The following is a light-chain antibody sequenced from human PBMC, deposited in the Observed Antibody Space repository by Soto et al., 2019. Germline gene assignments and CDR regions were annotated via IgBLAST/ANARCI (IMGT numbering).Light chain of an antibody. Sequence: NFMLTQPHSVSESPGKTVTISCTRSSGSIASNYVQGYQQRPGSAPTTVIYEDNQRPSGVPDRFSGSIDSSSNSASLTISGLTTEDEADYYCQSYDSSKGVFGGGTKLTVL. J-gene: IGLJ2*01. CDR1: SGSIASNY. CDR3: QSYDSSKGV. V-gene: IGLV6-57*03. CDR2: EDN.